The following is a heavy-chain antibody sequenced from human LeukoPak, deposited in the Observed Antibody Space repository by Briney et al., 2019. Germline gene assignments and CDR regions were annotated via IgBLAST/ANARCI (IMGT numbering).Heavy chain of an antibody. CDR2: IYYTGST. D-gene: IGHD2/OR15-2a*01. CDR1: GGSISSSSYY. V-gene: IGHV4-39*01. CDR3: ASLKVPGHFDY. J-gene: IGHJ4*02. Sequence: PSETLSLTCTVSGGSISSSSYYWAWIHQPPGKGLEWIANIYYTGSTYYNPSLKNRVTISVDTSKNQFSLKVMSLTAADTAVYYCASLKVPGHFDYWGQGTLVTLSS.